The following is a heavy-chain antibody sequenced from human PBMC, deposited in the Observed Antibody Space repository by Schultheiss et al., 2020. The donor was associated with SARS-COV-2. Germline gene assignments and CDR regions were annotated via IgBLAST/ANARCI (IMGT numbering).Heavy chain of an antibody. V-gene: IGHV4-61*08. CDR3: ARAVMHYDSSGYYGGGNWYFDL. Sequence: GSLRLSCTVSGGSISSGGYYWSWIRQPPGKGLEWIGYIYYSGSTYYNPSLKSRVTISVDTSKNQFSLKLSSVTAADTAVYYCARAVMHYDSSGYYGGGNWYFDLWGRGTLVTVSS. CDR1: GGSISSGGYY. CDR2: IYYSGST. J-gene: IGHJ2*01. D-gene: IGHD3-22*01.